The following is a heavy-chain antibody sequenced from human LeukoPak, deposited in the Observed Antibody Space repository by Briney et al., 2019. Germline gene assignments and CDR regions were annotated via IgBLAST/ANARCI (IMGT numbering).Heavy chain of an antibody. J-gene: IGHJ3*02. CDR1: GFTFSSYA. CDR3: ARQLIAAAGDDAFDI. Sequence: GGSLRLSCAASGFTFSSYAMSWVRQAPGKGLEWVSAISGSGGSTYYADSVKGRFTISRDNAKSSLYLQMNSLRAEDTAVYYCARQLIAAAGDDAFDIWGQGTMVTVSS. V-gene: IGHV3-23*01. D-gene: IGHD6-13*01. CDR2: ISGSGGST.